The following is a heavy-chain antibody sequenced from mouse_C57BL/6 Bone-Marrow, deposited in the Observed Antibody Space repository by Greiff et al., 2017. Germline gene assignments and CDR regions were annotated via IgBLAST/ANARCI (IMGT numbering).Heavy chain of an antibody. V-gene: IGHV1-26*01. J-gene: IGHJ1*03. CDR1: GYTFTDYY. Sequence: EVQLQQSGPELVKPGASVKISCKASGYTFTDYYMNWVKQSHGKSLEWIGDINPNNGGTSYNQKFKGKATLTVDKSSSTAYMELRSRTSEDSAVYYCGLWDFDVWGTGTTVTVSS. CDR3: GLWDFDV. CDR2: INPNNGGT.